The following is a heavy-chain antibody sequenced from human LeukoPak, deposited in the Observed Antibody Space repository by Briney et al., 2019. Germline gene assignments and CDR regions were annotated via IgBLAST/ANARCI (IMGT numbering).Heavy chain of an antibody. D-gene: IGHD3-10*01. V-gene: IGHV4-59*01. CDR1: GGSISSYY. J-gene: IGHJ4*02. Sequence: SETLSLTCTVSGGSISSYYWSWIRQPPGKGLEWIGYIYYSGSTNYNPSLKSRVTISVDTSKNQFSLKLSSVTAADTAVYYCATLRGYGSGSYDYWGQGTLVTVSS. CDR3: ATLRGYGSGSYDY. CDR2: IYYSGST.